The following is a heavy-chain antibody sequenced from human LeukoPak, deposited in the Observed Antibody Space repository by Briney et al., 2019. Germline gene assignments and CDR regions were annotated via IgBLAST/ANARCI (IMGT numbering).Heavy chain of an antibody. CDR2: IRYDGSNK. Sequence: PGGSLRLSCAASGFTFSSYGMHWVRQAPGKGLERVAFIRYDGSNKYYADSVKGRFTISRDNSKNTLYLQMNSLRAEDTAVYYCAKDKMATTYYFDYWGQGTLVTVSS. J-gene: IGHJ4*02. D-gene: IGHD5-24*01. V-gene: IGHV3-30*02. CDR1: GFTFSSYG. CDR3: AKDKMATTYYFDY.